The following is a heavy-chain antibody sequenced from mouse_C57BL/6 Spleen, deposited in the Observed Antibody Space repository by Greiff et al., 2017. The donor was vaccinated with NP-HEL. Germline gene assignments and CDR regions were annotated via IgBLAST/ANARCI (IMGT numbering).Heavy chain of an antibody. Sequence: EVKLMESGPGLVKPSQSLSLTCSVTGYSITSGYYWNWIRQFPGNKLEWMGYISYDGSNNSNPTLKNRNSITRDTSKNQFCLKLNSVTTEDTATCYCARADGPAFAYWGQGTLVTVSA. V-gene: IGHV3-6*01. D-gene: IGHD2-3*01. CDR2: ISYDGSN. CDR1: GYSITSGYY. CDR3: ARADGPAFAY. J-gene: IGHJ3*01.